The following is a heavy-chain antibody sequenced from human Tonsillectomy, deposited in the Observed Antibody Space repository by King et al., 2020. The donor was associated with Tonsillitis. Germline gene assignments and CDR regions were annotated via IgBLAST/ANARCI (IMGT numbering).Heavy chain of an antibody. D-gene: IGHD6-19*01. CDR1: GYTFTSYW. Sequence: QLVQSGAEVKEPGDSLKISCQASGYTFTSYWIAWVRQMPGKAPEWMGSIFPGDSDTRYSPSFQGQVIISVDKSISTAYLQWSSLKASDTAIYYFAIPYSRGWPREFDFWGQGTLVTVSS. V-gene: IGHV5-51*03. CDR3: AIPYSRGWPREFDF. J-gene: IGHJ4*02. CDR2: IFPGDSDT.